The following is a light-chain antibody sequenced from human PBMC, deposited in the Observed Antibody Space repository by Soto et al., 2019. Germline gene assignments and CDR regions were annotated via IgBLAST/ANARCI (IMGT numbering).Light chain of an antibody. CDR1: QSVTNSF. CDR3: QQYVSSPWA. Sequence: EIVLAQSPGTLSLSPGERATLSCRASQSVTNSFLAWYQQKPGQAPRLLIYGASRRATGIPDRFTGSGSGTDFTRTISRLEPEDFAVYYCQQYVSSPWAFGQGTMVEI. CDR2: GAS. J-gene: IGKJ1*01. V-gene: IGKV3-20*01.